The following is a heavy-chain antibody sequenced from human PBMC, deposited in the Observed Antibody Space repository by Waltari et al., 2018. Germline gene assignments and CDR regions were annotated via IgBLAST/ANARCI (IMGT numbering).Heavy chain of an antibody. Sequence: EEQLLESGGGLVQPGGSLRLSCEASGFASNEYAMTWVRQDPGKGLEWVATISANEKTYYADSVTGRFTISSDNSKNTVYLQLSGLRADDTALYYCAKNVGAGYGSRAYALDYWGLGTPVTVSS. D-gene: IGHD3-16*01. CDR1: GFASNEYA. CDR3: AKNVGAGYGSRAYALDY. J-gene: IGHJ4*02. CDR2: ISANEKT. V-gene: IGHV3-23*01.